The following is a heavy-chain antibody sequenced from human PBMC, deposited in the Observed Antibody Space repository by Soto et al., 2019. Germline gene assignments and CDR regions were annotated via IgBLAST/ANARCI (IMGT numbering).Heavy chain of an antibody. J-gene: IGHJ6*03. Sequence: SETMSHTCTVSDGYISSYYWSWIRKPTGKGLEWIGYIYYSGSTNYNPSLKSRVTISVDTSKNQFSLKLSSVTAADTAVYYCARVSGYCSNTSCYTGYMDVWGKGTTVTVSS. CDR3: ARVSGYCSNTSCYTGYMDV. D-gene: IGHD2-2*02. CDR1: DGYISSYY. CDR2: IYYSGST. V-gene: IGHV4-59*01.